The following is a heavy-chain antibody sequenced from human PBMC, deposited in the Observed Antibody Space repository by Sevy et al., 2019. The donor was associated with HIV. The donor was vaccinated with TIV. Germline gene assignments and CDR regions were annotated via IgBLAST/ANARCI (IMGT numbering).Heavy chain of an antibody. CDR1: GFPVSSSY. CDR3: ARDKNAYYYGLDV. Sequence: GGSLRLTCAVSGFPVSSSYMNWVRQAPGKGLEGVSVFYTGSKTDYADSVKGRFTMSRDNSKNTLYLQMNGLRAEDTAVYYCARDKNAYYYGLDVWRQGTTVTVSS. CDR2: FYTGSKT. J-gene: IGHJ6*02. V-gene: IGHV3-53*01.